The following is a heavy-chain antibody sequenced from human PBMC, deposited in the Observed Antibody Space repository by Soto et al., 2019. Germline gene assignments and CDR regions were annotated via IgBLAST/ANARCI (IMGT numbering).Heavy chain of an antibody. D-gene: IGHD2-2*01. V-gene: IGHV3-53*01. J-gene: IGHJ3*02. Sequence: EVQLVQSGGGLIQPGGSLRLTCVASGFSVSSNYMSWVRQAPGKGLEWVSVIYSGGTTYYADSVKGRFTISRDNSKNTLSLQMNSLRAEDTAVYYCARGGVLVPAAMHDACDRWGQGTLVTVSS. CDR1: GFSVSSNY. CDR2: IYSGGTT. CDR3: ARGGVLVPAAMHDACDR.